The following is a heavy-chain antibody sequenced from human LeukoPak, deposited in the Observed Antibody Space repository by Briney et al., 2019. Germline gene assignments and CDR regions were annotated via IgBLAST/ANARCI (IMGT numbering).Heavy chain of an antibody. Sequence: ASVKVSCKASGYTFTGYYMHWARQAPGQGLEWMGWINPNSGGTNYAQKFQGRVTMTRDTSISTAYMELRSLRSDDTAVYYRARMGIGGSYYSFLHWFDPWGQGTLVTVSS. V-gene: IGHV1-2*02. J-gene: IGHJ5*02. CDR2: INPNSGGT. CDR3: ARMGIGGSYYSFLHWFDP. D-gene: IGHD1-26*01. CDR1: GYTFTGYY.